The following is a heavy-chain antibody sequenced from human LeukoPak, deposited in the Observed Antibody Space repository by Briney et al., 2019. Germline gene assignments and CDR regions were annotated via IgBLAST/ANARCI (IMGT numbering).Heavy chain of an antibody. Sequence: PGGSLRLSCAASGFTFSSYAMHWVRQAPGKGLEWVAVISYDGSNKYYADSVKGRFTISRDNSKNTLYLQMNSLRAEDTAVYYCARGYSYGYSDYWGQGTLVTVSS. D-gene: IGHD5-18*01. V-gene: IGHV3-30-3*01. CDR2: ISYDGSNK. J-gene: IGHJ4*02. CDR1: GFTFSSYA. CDR3: ARGYSYGYSDY.